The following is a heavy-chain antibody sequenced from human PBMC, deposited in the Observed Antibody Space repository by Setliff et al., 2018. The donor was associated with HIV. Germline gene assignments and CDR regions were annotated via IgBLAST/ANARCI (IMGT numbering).Heavy chain of an antibody. CDR1: GYSFSSYW. Sequence: PGESLKISCKASGYSFSSYWIGWVRQMPGKGLEWMGIIFPGDSDIKYNPSFQGQVTSSVDKSITTAYLQWSSLKASDTAIYYCAKKGGDQWLFGGYAFDIWGQGTMVTVS. D-gene: IGHD3-22*01. CDR3: AKKGGDQWLFGGYAFDI. V-gene: IGHV5-51*01. CDR2: IFPGDSDI. J-gene: IGHJ3*02.